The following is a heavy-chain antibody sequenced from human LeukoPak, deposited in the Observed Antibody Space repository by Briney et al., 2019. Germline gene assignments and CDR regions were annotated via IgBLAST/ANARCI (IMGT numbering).Heavy chain of an antibody. CDR2: IRDSGAST. D-gene: IGHD6-13*01. CDR1: GFTFLTYA. V-gene: IGHV3-23*01. Sequence: GGSLRLSCAASGFTFLTYAMSWVRQAPGKGLQWVSVIRDSGASTYYADSVKGRFTISRDNSKNTLYLQMNSLRAEDTAVYYCATSGGSSWYGYYFDYWGQGTLVTVSS. CDR3: ATSGGSSWYGYYFDY. J-gene: IGHJ4*02.